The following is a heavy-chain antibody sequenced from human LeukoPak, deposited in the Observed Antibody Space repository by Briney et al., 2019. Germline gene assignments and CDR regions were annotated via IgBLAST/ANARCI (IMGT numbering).Heavy chain of an antibody. J-gene: IGHJ4*02. CDR3: ARGRHGIAVAAIDY. CDR1: GGSFSGYY. D-gene: IGHD6-19*01. Sequence: SETLSLTCAVYGGSFSGYYWSWIRQPPGKGLEWIGEINHSGSTNYNPSLKSRVTISVDTSKNQFSLKLSSVTAADTAVYYCARGRHGIAVAAIDYWGQGTLVTVSS. CDR2: INHSGST. V-gene: IGHV4-34*01.